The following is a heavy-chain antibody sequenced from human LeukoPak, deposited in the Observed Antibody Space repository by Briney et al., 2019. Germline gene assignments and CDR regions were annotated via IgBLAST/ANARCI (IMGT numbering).Heavy chain of an antibody. J-gene: IGHJ3*02. V-gene: IGHV4-34*01. CDR3: ARGDQVRAYSFHI. Sequence: SETLSLTCAVYGGSFSGYYWSWIRQPPGKGLEWIGEINHSGSTNYNPSLKSRVTISVDTSKNQFSLKLSSVTAADTAVYHCARGDQVRAYSFHIWGQGTMVTVSS. CDR1: GGSFSGYY. D-gene: IGHD1-26*01. CDR2: INHSGST.